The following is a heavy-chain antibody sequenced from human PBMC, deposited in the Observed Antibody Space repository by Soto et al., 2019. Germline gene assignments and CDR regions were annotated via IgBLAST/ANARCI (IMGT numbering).Heavy chain of an antibody. CDR3: ARDLPYDPTNAFDI. CDR2: IKQDGSEK. CDR1: GFTFSSYW. D-gene: IGHD5-12*01. V-gene: IGHV3-7*01. J-gene: IGHJ3*02. Sequence: GGSLRLSCAASGFTFSSYWMSWVRQAPGKGLEWVANIKQDGSEKYYVDSVKGRFTISRDNAKNSLYLQMNSLRAEDTAVYYCARDLPYDPTNAFDIWGQGTMVTVSS.